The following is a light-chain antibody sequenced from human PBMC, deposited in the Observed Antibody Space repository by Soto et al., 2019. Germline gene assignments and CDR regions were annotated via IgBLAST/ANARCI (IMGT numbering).Light chain of an antibody. J-gene: IGKJ1*01. CDR3: QQYSTYPYT. Sequence: DIQMTQSPSTLSASVGDRVTITCRASQSISSRLAWYQQKPGKAPKLLMYEASSLESGVPSRFSGSGSGTEFTLTISSLQPDDFATYCCQQYSTYPYTFGQGTKVDIK. V-gene: IGKV1-5*01. CDR2: EAS. CDR1: QSISSR.